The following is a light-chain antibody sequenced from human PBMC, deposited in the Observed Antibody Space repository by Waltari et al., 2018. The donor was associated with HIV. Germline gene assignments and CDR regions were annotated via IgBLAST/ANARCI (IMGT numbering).Light chain of an antibody. CDR3: QQAVSPLLT. V-gene: IGKV1-12*01. CDR1: RDISSW. CDR2: GAS. Sequence: DIQMTKSPSSVSASVGDRITIPCRAGRDISSWLAWYQQTPGKAPKLLIYGASSLQSGVPSRFSGSGSGTHFTLTINSLQPEDFGTYYCQQAVSPLLTFGGGTKVDIK. J-gene: IGKJ4*01.